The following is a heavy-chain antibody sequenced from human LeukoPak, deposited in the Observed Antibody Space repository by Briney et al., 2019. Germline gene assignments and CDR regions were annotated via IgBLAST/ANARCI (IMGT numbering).Heavy chain of an antibody. D-gene: IGHD3-22*01. CDR1: GVTINNYY. CDR3: ARHEYDSNGLD. J-gene: IGHJ1*01. V-gene: IGHV4-59*08. CDR2: VCYSGRN. Sequence: PSETLSLTCTGSGVTINNYYWSWIRQPPGQGLQWIGYVCYSGRNSYNASLQSGVIIPVNTSKSQFSPTLSSMIAADTAVYDCARHEYDSNGLDWGQGTLLTVPS.